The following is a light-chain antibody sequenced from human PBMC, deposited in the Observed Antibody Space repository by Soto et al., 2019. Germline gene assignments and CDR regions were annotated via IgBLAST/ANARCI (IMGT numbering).Light chain of an antibody. CDR1: RGVSRN. CDR2: SAS. J-gene: IGKJ3*01. Sequence: DIQMTQSPSSLSASVGDRVTITCRASRGVSRNLNWYQQKPGKAPKLLIYSASSLQSGVPSRLSGSGSGTDFTLVITSLQPEDFATYYWQQTYSSTFTFGPGTKVDIX. CDR3: QQTYSSTFT. V-gene: IGKV1-39*01.